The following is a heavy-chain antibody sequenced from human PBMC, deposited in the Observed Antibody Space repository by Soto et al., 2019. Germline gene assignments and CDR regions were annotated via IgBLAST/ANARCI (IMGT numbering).Heavy chain of an antibody. V-gene: IGHV4-34*01. CDR1: GGSFNSYF. D-gene: IGHD6-19*01. Sequence: SETLSLTCVVYGGSFNSYFWTWIRQPPGKGLEWIGEINHSGTSNYNPSLKGRATISIDMSENQFSLRLTSVTDADTAVYYCVRGQWLPRGENWGQGTLVTVSS. CDR3: VRGQWLPRGEN. J-gene: IGHJ4*02. CDR2: INHSGTS.